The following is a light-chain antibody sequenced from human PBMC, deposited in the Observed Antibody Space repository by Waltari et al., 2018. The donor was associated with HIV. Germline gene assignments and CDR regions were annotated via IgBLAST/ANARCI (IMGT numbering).Light chain of an antibody. Sequence: DIVMTQTPLSLSVTPGQSATISCNASRSPLKSDGKTYLFWYLQRSGQAPHLLIYEVSNRFSGVSDRFTGSGSGTDFTLEIRRVEAGDVGVYYCMQSIDLPPTFGGGTKVEI. V-gene: IGKV2D-29*01. CDR1: RSPLKSDGKTY. CDR2: EVS. CDR3: MQSIDLPPT. J-gene: IGKJ4*01.